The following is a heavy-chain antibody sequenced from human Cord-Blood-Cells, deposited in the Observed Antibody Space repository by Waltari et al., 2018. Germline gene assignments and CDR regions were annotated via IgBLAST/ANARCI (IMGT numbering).Heavy chain of an antibody. J-gene: IGHJ6*02. CDR2: IYHGDSDT. CDR3: ARRGGDDFWSGYYYGMDV. CDR1: GYSFTSSW. D-gene: IGHD3-3*01. V-gene: IGHV5-51*01. Sequence: EVPLVQSGAEVKKPGESLKIYCKGSGYSFTSSWIGWVRQLPGKGLEWMGIIYHGDSDTRYSPSFQGQVTISADKSISTAYLQWSSLKASDTAMYYCARRGGDDFWSGYYYGMDVWGQGTTVTVSS.